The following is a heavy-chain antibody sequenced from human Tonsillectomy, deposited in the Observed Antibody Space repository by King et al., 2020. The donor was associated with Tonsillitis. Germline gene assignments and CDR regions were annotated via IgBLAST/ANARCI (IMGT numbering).Heavy chain of an antibody. CDR3: AKDKALILTGPGAIDI. J-gene: IGHJ3*02. CDR1: GFTFSGYA. CDR2: ISGASYGT. V-gene: IGHV3-23*04. Sequence: VQLVESGGGLVQPGGSLRLSCAASGFTFSGYAMNWVRQSPGKGLEWVSAISGASYGTYYADSVRGRFTISRDNSENTLYLQMSSLRPEDTAVYYCAKDKALILTGPGAIDIWGQGTRVTVSS. D-gene: IGHD3-9*01.